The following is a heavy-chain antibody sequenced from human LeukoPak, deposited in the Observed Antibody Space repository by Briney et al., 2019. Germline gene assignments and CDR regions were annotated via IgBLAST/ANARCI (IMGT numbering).Heavy chain of an antibody. J-gene: IGHJ3*02. CDR1: GFTFSSYG. CDR3: AKDPPYYYDSSGYGGGAFDI. Sequence: RGSLRLSCAASGFTFSSYGMSWVRQAPGKGLEWVSAISGSGGSTYYADSVKGRFTISRDNSKNTVYLQMNSLRAEDTAVYYCAKDPPYYYDSSGYGGGAFDIWGQGTMVTVSS. D-gene: IGHD3-22*01. CDR2: ISGSGGST. V-gene: IGHV3-23*01.